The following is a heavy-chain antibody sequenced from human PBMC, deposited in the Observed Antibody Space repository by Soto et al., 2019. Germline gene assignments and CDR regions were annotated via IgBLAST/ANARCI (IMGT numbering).Heavy chain of an antibody. D-gene: IGHD3-3*01. J-gene: IGHJ6*02. V-gene: IGHV4-4*07. CDR3: ARHAGGSYDFWSGYPRDYYYYGMDV. Sequence: SETLSLPCTVSGGSISGYYWSWIRQPAGKGLGWIGRTYTSGSTNYNPSLKSRVTMSVDTSKNQFSLKLSSVTDADTAAYYCARHAGGSYDFWSGYPRDYYYYGMDVWGQGTTVTVSS. CDR2: TYTSGST. CDR1: GGSISGYY.